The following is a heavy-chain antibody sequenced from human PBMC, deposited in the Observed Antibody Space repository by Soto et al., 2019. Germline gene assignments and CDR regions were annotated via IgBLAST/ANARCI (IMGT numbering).Heavy chain of an antibody. CDR1: GYTFTNYG. D-gene: IGHD3-16*01. V-gene: IGHV1-18*01. CDR2: MSPNNGNT. Sequence: QVQVVQSGAEVKKPGASVKVSCKASGYTFTNYGLTWVRQAPGQGLVRMGCMSPNNGNTNYAQKLQGRVTLTADTSTTTAYMDLRSLGFDDKAIYYCVRGGGSNYYGLDVWGQGTKVTVSS. J-gene: IGHJ6*02. CDR3: VRGGGSNYYGLDV.